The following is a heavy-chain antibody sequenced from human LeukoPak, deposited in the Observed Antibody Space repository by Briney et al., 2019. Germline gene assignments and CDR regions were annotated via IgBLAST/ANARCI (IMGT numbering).Heavy chain of an antibody. CDR2: IYYSGST. D-gene: IGHD3-16*02. CDR1: GGSISSSSYY. CDR3: ARHPVWGSYRYSFGLPDY. V-gene: IGHV4-39*01. Sequence: PSETLSLTCTVSGGSISSSSYYWCWIRQPPGKGLEWIGSIYYSGSTYYNPSLKSRVTISVDTSKNQFSLKLSSVTAADTAVYYCARHPVWGSYRYSFGLPDYWGQGTLVTVSS. J-gene: IGHJ4*02.